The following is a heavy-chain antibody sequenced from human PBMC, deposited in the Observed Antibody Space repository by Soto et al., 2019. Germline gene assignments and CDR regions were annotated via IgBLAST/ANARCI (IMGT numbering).Heavy chain of an antibody. CDR1: GFTFSSYG. J-gene: IGHJ4*02. Sequence: QVQLVESGGGVVQPGRSLRLSCAASGFTFSSYGMHWVRQAPGKGLEWVAVISYDGSNKYYADSVKGRFTISRDNSKNPLYLQRNSLRAEDTAVYYCAKETYSGPLDYWGQGTLVTVSS. V-gene: IGHV3-30*18. CDR3: AKETYSGPLDY. D-gene: IGHD2-15*01. CDR2: ISYDGSNK.